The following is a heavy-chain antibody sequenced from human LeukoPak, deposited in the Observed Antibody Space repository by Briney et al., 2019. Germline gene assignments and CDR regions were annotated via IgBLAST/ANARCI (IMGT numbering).Heavy chain of an antibody. CDR3: ARDAYDYYDSSGYFDY. CDR1: GGSISSYY. CDR2: IYYSGST. D-gene: IGHD3-22*01. J-gene: IGHJ4*02. Sequence: SETLSLTCTVSGGSISSYYWSWIRQPPGKGLEWIGYIYYSGSTNYNPSLKSRVTISVDRSKNQFSLKLSSVTAADTAVYYCARDAYDYYDSSGYFDYWGQGTLVTVSS. V-gene: IGHV4-59*12.